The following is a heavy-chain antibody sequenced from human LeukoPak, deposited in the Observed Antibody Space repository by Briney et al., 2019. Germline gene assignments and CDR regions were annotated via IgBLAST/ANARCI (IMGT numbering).Heavy chain of an antibody. CDR1: GFTFSNYA. J-gene: IGHJ4*02. CDR2: ISGSGGST. V-gene: IGHV3-23*01. Sequence: GGSLRLSCAASGFTFSNYAMSWVRQAPGKGLEWVPAISGSGGSTYYADSVKGRFTISRDNSKNILYLQMNSLRAEDTAVYYCAKATGYSSAWYLQPDYWGQGTLVTVSS. D-gene: IGHD6-19*01. CDR3: AKATGYSSAWYLQPDY.